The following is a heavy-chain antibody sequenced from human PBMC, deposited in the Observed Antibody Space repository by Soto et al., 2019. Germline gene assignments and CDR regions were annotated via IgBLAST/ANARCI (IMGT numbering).Heavy chain of an antibody. D-gene: IGHD2-2*01. CDR2: IFSGGTT. V-gene: IGHV3-53*02. J-gene: IGHJ4*02. Sequence: EVQLVETGGGLIQPGGSLRLSCAASGFTVSSNYMSWVRQAPGRGLEWVSTIFSGGTTHYADSVKGRFTISRDSSKNPLYLQMNSLRADDTAIYYCARETVPPSYHYYDCWGQGTLVTVSS. CDR1: GFTVSSNY. CDR3: ARETVPPSYHYYDC.